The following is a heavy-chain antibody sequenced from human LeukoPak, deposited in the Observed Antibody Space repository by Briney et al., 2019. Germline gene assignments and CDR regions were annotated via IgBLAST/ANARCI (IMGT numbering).Heavy chain of an antibody. J-gene: IGHJ4*02. V-gene: IGHV3-53*01. CDR3: ARTYGSGGPYFDY. Sequence: PGGSLRLSCAASGFTVSSNYMSWVRQAPGKGLEWVSVVYGGGSTYYADSVKGRFTISRDNSKNTLYLQMNSLRAEDTAVYYCARTYGSGGPYFDYWGQGTLVTVSS. CDR1: GFTVSSNY. D-gene: IGHD3-10*01. CDR2: VYGGGST.